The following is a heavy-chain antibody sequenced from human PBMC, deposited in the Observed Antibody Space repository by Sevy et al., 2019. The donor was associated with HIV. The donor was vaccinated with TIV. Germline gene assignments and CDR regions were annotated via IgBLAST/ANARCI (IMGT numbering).Heavy chain of an antibody. CDR1: GFTFSRYS. CDR2: ISGTSTDK. CDR3: AREGDSRPFDS. J-gene: IGHJ5*01. V-gene: IGHV3-21*01. Sequence: GGSLRLSCAASGFTFSRYSMNWVRQAPGKGLEWVSSISGTSTDKYYADLLRGRFTISRVNAKNSLYLQMNSLRAEDTAVYYCAREGDSRPFDSWGQGTLVTVSS. D-gene: IGHD3-22*01.